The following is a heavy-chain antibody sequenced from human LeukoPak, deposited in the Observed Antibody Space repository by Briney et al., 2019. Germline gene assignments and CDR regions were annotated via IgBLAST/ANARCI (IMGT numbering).Heavy chain of an antibody. D-gene: IGHD7-27*01. V-gene: IGHV4-4*02. Sequence: SGTLSLTCSVSGGSISSCTWWTWVREPPGRGLGWIGEMSRDGTTNYNPSLESPVTVSLDETNNQFSLNLYSVTAADTAVYFCASRWDVTGEPCWGQGTLVTVSS. J-gene: IGHJ4*02. CDR3: ASRWDVTGEPC. CDR1: GGSISSCTW. CDR2: MSRDGTT.